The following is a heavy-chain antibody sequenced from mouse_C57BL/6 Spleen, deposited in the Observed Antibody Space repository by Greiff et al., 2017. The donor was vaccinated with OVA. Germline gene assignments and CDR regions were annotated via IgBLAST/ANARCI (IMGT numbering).Heavy chain of an antibody. CDR1: GYTFTDYN. D-gene: IGHD2-2*01. CDR2: INPNNGGT. CDR3: ARKLVYYGYDYFDY. V-gene: IGHV1-18*01. J-gene: IGHJ2*01. Sequence: EVKLQESGPELVKPGASVKIPCKASGYTFTDYNMDWVKQSHGKSLEWIGDINPNNGGTIYNQKFKGKATLTVDKSSSTAYMELRSLTSEDTAVYYCARKLVYYGYDYFDYWGQGTTLTVSS.